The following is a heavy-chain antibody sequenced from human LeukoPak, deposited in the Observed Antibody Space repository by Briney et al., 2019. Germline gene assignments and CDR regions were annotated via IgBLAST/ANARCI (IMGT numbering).Heavy chain of an antibody. J-gene: IGHJ4*02. CDR2: IYPGDSDT. Sequence: GESLKISCKGSGYSFTSYWIGWVRQMPGKGLGWVGIIYPGDSDTRYSPSFQGQVTISADKSISTAYLQWSSLKASDTAMYYCARHRYCSGGSCYRLDYWGQGTLVTVSS. CDR3: ARHRYCSGGSCYRLDY. CDR1: GYSFTSYW. V-gene: IGHV5-51*01. D-gene: IGHD2-15*01.